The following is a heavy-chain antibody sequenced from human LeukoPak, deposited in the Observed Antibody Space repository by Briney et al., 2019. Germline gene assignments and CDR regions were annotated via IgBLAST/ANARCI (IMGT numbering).Heavy chain of an antibody. CDR3: ARAMVEYHYGMDV. Sequence: ASVKVSCKASGYTFSDYYMHWVRQAPGQGLEWMGWINPDSGVTNHAQKFEGRVTMTRDTSISTVYMELSRLRSDDTAVYYCARAMVEYHYGMDVRGQGTTVTVSS. J-gene: IGHJ6*02. CDR1: GYTFSDYY. V-gene: IGHV1-2*02. CDR2: INPDSGVT. D-gene: IGHD3-10*01.